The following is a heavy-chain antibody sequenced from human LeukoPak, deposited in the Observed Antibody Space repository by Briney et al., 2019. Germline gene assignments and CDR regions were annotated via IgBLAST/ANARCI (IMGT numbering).Heavy chain of an antibody. Sequence: SVKVSCKTSGGTFNNSAISWVRQAPGQGLEWLGGIMPLFGTAGYAQEFQGRVAITKDESTRTVYLELTSLTSDDTAVYYCARDVHGDYGSGWFDPWGQGTLVSVTS. V-gene: IGHV1-69*05. J-gene: IGHJ5*02. CDR2: IMPLFGTA. D-gene: IGHD4-17*01. CDR3: ARDVHGDYGSGWFDP. CDR1: GGTFNNSA.